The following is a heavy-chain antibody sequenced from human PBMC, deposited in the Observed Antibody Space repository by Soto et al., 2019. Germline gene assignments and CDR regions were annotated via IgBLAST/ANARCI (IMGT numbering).Heavy chain of an antibody. CDR2: IDSSSSYI. J-gene: IGHJ4*02. CDR3: ARETIGGDVSESYDY. CDR1: GFTIRPYS. D-gene: IGHD2-21*02. V-gene: IGHV3-21*01. Sequence: GGSLRLSCAASGFTIRPYSMNWVRQAPGKGLEWVSSIDSSSSYIYYADSLKGRFTVSRDNAKNSLYLQMDSLRAEDTAVYYFARETIGGDVSESYDYWGQGTLVTVSS.